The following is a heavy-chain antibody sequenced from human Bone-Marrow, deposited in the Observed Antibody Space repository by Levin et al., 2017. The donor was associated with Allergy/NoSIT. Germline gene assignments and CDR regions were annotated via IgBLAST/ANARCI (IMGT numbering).Heavy chain of an antibody. D-gene: IGHD7-27*01. CDR3: ARRNVLAPGEDWFDP. V-gene: IGHV4-4*02. CDR1: DDSISSSNW. J-gene: IGHJ5*02. CDR2: IYHSGST. Sequence: KAGGSLRLSCGVSDDSISSSNWWTWVRQPPGKGLEWIGEIYHSGSTNYNPSPKSRVTISVEKSKNQFSLKLSSVTAADTAVYYCARRNVLAPGEDWFDPWGQGILVTVSS.